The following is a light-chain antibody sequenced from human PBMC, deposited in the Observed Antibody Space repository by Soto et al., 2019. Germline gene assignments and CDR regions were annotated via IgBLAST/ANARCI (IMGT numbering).Light chain of an antibody. Sequence: VMTQSASTLSGSPGERATLSCGASQSVSSNLAWYQQKPGQAPRLRIYGASSRATGIPDRFSGSGSGTDFTLTISRLEPEDFAVYYCQQYGNSPQVTFGQGTRLEIK. CDR2: GAS. CDR3: QQYGNSPQVT. J-gene: IGKJ5*01. V-gene: IGKV3-20*01. CDR1: QSVSSN.